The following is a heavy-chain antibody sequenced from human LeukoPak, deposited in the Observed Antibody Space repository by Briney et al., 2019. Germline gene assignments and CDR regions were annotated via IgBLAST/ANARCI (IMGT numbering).Heavy chain of an antibody. CDR3: AKDWIQFNRVFDCFDS. J-gene: IGHJ4*02. Sequence: GGSLRLSCATSGFPFETNAMSWVRQAPGKGLECVGTIGNTETFYADSVTGRFTISRDNSKNTVNLQMNRLRVEDTAIYYCAKDWIQFNRVFDCFDSWGQGTLVTVSS. CDR2: IGNTET. V-gene: IGHV3-23*01. CDR1: GFPFETNA. D-gene: IGHD5-18*01.